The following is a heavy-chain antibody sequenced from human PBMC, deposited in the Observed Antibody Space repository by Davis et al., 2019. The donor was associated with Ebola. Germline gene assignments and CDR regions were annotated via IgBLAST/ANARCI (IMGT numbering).Heavy chain of an antibody. Sequence: ASVKVSCKASGYTFNSHGISWVRQAPGQGLEWMAWISAYNGHTNYAQKFQGRLTLTTDTSTSTVYMELRSLTSDDTAEYYCARGRNGVWDFDYWGQGTRVTVSS. CDR2: ISAYNGHT. CDR3: ARGRNGVWDFDY. D-gene: IGHD2-8*01. CDR1: GYTFNSHG. J-gene: IGHJ4*02. V-gene: IGHV1-18*01.